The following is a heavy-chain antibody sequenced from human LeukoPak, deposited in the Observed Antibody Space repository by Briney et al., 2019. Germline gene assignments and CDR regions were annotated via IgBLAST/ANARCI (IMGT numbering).Heavy chain of an antibody. J-gene: IGHJ6*02. CDR2: IFRSGNT. D-gene: IGHD3-16*01. CDR3: ARDLGYYYGLDI. V-gene: IGHV4-4*02. CDR1: GGSRINAGW. Sequence: PSETLSLTCDVSGGSRINAGWWSWVRQPPGKGLEWIGEIFRSGNTKYNPSLESRVTISVDKSDHQFTLEMKSVTAADTAIYYCARDLGYYYGLDIWSRGTTVTVSS.